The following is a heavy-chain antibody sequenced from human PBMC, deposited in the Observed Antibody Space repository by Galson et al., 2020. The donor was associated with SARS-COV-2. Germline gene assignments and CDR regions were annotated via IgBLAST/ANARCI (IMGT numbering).Heavy chain of an antibody. D-gene: IGHD3-10*01. J-gene: IGHJ3*02. CDR2: ISSSSRYI. Sequence: GESLKISCAASGFTFSSYSMNWVRQAPGKGLEWVSSISSSSRYIYYADPVKGRFTISRDNAKNSLYLQMNSLRADDTAVYYCARDHRVWFGDSDAFDIWGQGTRVIVSS. V-gene: IGHV3-21*01. CDR3: ARDHRVWFGDSDAFDI. CDR1: GFTFSSYS.